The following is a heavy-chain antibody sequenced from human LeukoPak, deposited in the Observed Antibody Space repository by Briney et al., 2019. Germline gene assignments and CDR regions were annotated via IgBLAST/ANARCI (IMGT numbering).Heavy chain of an antibody. CDR1: GFTFSSYS. CDR2: ISSSGSST. D-gene: IGHD3-16*01. V-gene: IGHV3-21*06. CDR3: ARVRGSYATDH. J-gene: IGHJ4*02. Sequence: RPGGSLRLSCAASGFTFSSYSMSWVRQAPGKGLEWVSSISSSGSSTSYADSVKGRFTISRDNAKNSLYLQMNSLRAEDTAVYYCARVRGSYATDHGGQGTLVTVSS.